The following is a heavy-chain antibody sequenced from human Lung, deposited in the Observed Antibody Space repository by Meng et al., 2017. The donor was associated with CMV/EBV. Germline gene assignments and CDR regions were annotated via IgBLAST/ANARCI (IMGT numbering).Heavy chain of an antibody. Sequence: ASVKVSCKPSGYTFTSYGISWVRQAPGQGLEWMGWISAYNGRSNYPQRLQGRVTMTTDTSTSTAYMELRSLRSDDTAMYYCVRDDRYTGYDRFDSWGQGTXVTVSS. CDR3: VRDDRYTGYDRFDS. V-gene: IGHV1-18*01. D-gene: IGHD5-12*01. J-gene: IGHJ4*02. CDR1: GYTFTSYG. CDR2: ISAYNGRS.